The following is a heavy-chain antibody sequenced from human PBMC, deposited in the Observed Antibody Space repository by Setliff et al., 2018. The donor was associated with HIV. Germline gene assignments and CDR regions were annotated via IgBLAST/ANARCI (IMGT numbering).Heavy chain of an antibody. J-gene: IGHJ6*03. Sequence: ASVKVSCKASGYTFTSYYMHWVRQAPGQGLEWMGIINPSGGSTSYAQKFQGRVTMTRDTSTSTVYMELSSLRSEDTAVYYCAKIYDSGSDHYYNMDVWGKGTTVTVS. CDR1: GYTFTSYY. D-gene: IGHD3-10*01. V-gene: IGHV1-46*01. CDR2: INPSGGST. CDR3: AKIYDSGSDHYYNMDV.